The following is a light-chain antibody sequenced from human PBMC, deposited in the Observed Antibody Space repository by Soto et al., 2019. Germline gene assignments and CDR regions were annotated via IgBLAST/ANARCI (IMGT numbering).Light chain of an antibody. V-gene: IGKV3D-15*01. J-gene: IGKJ1*01. CDR1: QSVSGN. Sequence: EIVXTXSPXTXSXSPGERATLSCRASQSVSGNLAWYQQKPGQAPRLLIYGASTRATGIPARFSGSGSGTEFTLTISSLQSEDFAVYYCQQYNNWPPTFGQGTKVEIK. CDR2: GAS. CDR3: QQYNNWPPT.